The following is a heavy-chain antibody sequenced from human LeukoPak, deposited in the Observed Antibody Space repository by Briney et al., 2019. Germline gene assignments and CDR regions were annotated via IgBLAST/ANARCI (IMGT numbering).Heavy chain of an antibody. Sequence: SVKVSCKASGGTFSSYAISLVRQAPGQGLEWMGGIIPIFGTANYAQKFQGRVTITTDESTSTAYMELSSLRSEDTAVYYCARDPVRGYSYGDFDYWGQGTLVTVSS. D-gene: IGHD5-18*01. J-gene: IGHJ4*02. V-gene: IGHV1-69*05. CDR1: GGTFSSYA. CDR2: IIPIFGTA. CDR3: ARDPVRGYSYGDFDY.